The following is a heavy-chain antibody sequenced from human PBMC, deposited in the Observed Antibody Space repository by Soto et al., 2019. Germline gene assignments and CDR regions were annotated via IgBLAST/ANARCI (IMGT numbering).Heavy chain of an antibody. CDR3: ARASSQITIFGVVDY. V-gene: IGHV1-46*03. CDR2: INPSGGST. Sequence: QVQLVQSGAEVKKPGASVKVSCKASGYTFTSYYMHWVRQAPGQGLEWMGIINPSGGSTSYAQKFQGRVTMTRDTSTSTVYMELSSLRSEDTAVYYCARASSQITIFGVVDYWGQGTLVTFSS. J-gene: IGHJ4*02. CDR1: GYTFTSYY. D-gene: IGHD3-3*01.